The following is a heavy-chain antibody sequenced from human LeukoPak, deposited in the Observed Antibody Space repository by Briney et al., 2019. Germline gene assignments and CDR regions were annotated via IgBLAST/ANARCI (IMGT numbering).Heavy chain of an antibody. V-gene: IGHV3-23*01. Sequence: GGSLRLSCAASGLSFSSHAMTWVRQAPGKGLEWVSSILGTGGTTYYADSVRGRFTISRDNVKTTLWLQMNSLSAEDTAIYYCANHPPSHCTGRNCYYAYYFHMDVWGKGTTVIVSS. CDR1: GLSFSSHA. CDR3: ANHPPSHCTGRNCYYAYYFHMDV. J-gene: IGHJ6*03. D-gene: IGHD2-15*01. CDR2: ILGTGGTT.